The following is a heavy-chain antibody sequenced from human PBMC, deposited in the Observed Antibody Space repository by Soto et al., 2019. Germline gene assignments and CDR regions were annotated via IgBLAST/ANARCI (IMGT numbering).Heavy chain of an antibody. CDR1: GFTFSSYS. CDR2: ISSSSSYI. V-gene: IGHV3-21*01. CDR3: ARERLGTIFGVVMDYYYYGMDV. Sequence: GGSLRLSCAASGFTFSSYSMNWVRQAPGKGLEWVSSISSSSSYIYYADSVKGRFTISRDNAKNSLYLQMNSLRAEDTAVYYCARERLGTIFGVVMDYYYYGMDVWGQGTTVTV. D-gene: IGHD3-3*01. J-gene: IGHJ6*02.